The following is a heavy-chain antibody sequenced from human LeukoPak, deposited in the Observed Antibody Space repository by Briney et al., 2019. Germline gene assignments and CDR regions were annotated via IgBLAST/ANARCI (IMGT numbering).Heavy chain of an antibody. Sequence: PGGSLRLSCAASGFTFSDHYMDWVRQTPGKGLEWVGRSRNKANSYTTEYAASVKGRFIISRDDSKNSLFLQMNSLKTDETAVYYCTRASLSGSYFFFWGQGALVTVSS. CDR3: TRASLSGSYFFF. CDR2: SRNKANSYTT. J-gene: IGHJ4*02. D-gene: IGHD1-26*01. V-gene: IGHV3-72*01. CDR1: GFTFSDHY.